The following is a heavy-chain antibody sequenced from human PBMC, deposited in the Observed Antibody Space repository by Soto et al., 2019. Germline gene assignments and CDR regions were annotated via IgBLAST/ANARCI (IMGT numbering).Heavy chain of an antibody. Sequence: QVQLVQSGAEVKKPGASVKVSCKASGNSFSSDYVHWVRQAPGQGLEWMVIINPRGGITSYAQKFQGIVTMTRDSSRNTVYMELTSLRAEDTAVYYCARDRAEDLDLGLSAPAGVGGQGTLVTVPS. D-gene: IGHD5-12*01. CDR1: GNSFSSDY. CDR3: ARDRAEDLDLGLSAPAGV. J-gene: IGHJ4*02. CDR2: INPRGGIT. V-gene: IGHV1-46*01.